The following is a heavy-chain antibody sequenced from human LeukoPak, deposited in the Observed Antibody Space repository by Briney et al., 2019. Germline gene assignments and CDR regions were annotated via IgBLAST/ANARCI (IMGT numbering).Heavy chain of an antibody. J-gene: IGHJ4*02. D-gene: IGHD6-19*01. CDR2: ISGSDDST. CDR1: GFTFSNYV. Sequence: GGSLRLSCAVSGFTFSNYVMSWVRQAPGKGLEWISGISGSDDSTYYADSVKGRFTISRDNSKNTLYLQMNSLRVEDTAAYYCAKVRAPSGWFNSDYWGQGTLVTVSS. CDR3: AKVRAPSGWFNSDY. V-gene: IGHV3-23*01.